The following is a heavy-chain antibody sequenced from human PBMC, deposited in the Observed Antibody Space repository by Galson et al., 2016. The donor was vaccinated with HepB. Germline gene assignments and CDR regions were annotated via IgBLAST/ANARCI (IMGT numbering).Heavy chain of an antibody. V-gene: IGHV1-46*01. CDR1: GYTFTTYY. CDR3: ARALAARGWFDP. J-gene: IGHJ5*02. CDR2: INPSGGST. D-gene: IGHD6-19*01. Sequence: SCKASGYTFTTYYMHWVRQAPGQGLEWMGIINPSGGSTSYAEKFQGRVTMTRDTSTSTVYMELSSLRSDDTGVYYCARALAARGWFDPWGQGTLVTVSS.